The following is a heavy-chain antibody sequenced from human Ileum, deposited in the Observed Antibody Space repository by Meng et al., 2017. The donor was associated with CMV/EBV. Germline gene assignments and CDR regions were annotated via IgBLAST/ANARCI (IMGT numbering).Heavy chain of an antibody. Sequence: WGAGLLTPSETLSLTCDVYDASFSDFYWSWTRHLPGKGLEWIGEIHPSGSTHYNPSLESRVSISVHMSNNQFSLKVSSVTAADTAVYYCARGQDNHKGGVHWGQGTLVTVSS. CDR1: DASFSDFY. V-gene: IGHV4-34*01. J-gene: IGHJ4*02. D-gene: IGHD1-14*01. CDR2: IHPSGST. CDR3: ARGQDNHKGGVH.